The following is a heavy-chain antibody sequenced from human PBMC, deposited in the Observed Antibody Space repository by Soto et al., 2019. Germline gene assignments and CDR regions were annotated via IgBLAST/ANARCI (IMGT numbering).Heavy chain of an antibody. CDR1: GISFSSFG. Sequence: SLRLSCAASGISFSSFGMHWVRQAPGKGPEWVAVIWYDGSNKYYADSVKGRFTISRDNSKNTLYLQMNSLRTEDTAVYYCARGNFGSMDVWGQGTTVTVSS. V-gene: IGHV3-33*01. CDR2: IWYDGSNK. CDR3: ARGNFGSMDV. J-gene: IGHJ6*02. D-gene: IGHD3-10*01.